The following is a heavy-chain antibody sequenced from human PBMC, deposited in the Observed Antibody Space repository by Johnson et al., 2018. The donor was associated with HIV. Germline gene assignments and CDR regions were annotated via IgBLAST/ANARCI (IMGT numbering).Heavy chain of an antibody. CDR2: ISWNSGSI. CDR1: GFTFDDYA. D-gene: IGHD3-22*01. CDR3: AKAPDYYDSSPYAFDI. Sequence: VQLVESGGGLVQPGRSLRLSCAASGFTFDDYAMHWVRQAPGKGLEWVSGISWNSGSIGYADSVKGRFTISRDNAKNSLYLQINSLRAEDTALYYCAKAPDYYDSSPYAFDIWGQGTMVTVSS. J-gene: IGHJ3*02. V-gene: IGHV3-9*01.